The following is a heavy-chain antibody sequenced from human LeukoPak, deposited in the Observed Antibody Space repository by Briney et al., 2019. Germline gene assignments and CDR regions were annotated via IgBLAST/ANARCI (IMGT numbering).Heavy chain of an antibody. CDR3: ARDGPVPATADAFDF. Sequence: PGESLRISCKGSGYSFTNYWIGWVRQMPGKGLEWMGIIYPGDSDIRNSPSFQGQVTISADKSISTVYLQWSSLKASDTAMYYCARDGPVPATADAFDFWGQGTIVTVSS. D-gene: IGHD2-2*01. CDR2: IYPGDSDI. J-gene: IGHJ3*01. V-gene: IGHV5-51*01. CDR1: GYSFTNYW.